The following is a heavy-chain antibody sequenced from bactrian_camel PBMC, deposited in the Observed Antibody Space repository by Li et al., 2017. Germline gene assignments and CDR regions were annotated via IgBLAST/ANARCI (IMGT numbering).Heavy chain of an antibody. D-gene: IGHD1*01. CDR2: LDKNSGSGGT. V-gene: IGHV3S1*01. Sequence: HVQLVESGGDSVTPGGSLRLSCAASGYNFAFTRYCTAWFRQAPGKEREGVAVLDKNSGSGGTRYDDSVRGRFTISRDNVKNILYLQMNNLKPEDTAVYSCALGSSALGWTSLSPAAFVYWGQGTQVTVS. CDR1: GYNFAFTRYC. J-gene: IGHJ6*01. CDR3: ALGSSALGWTSLSPAAFVY.